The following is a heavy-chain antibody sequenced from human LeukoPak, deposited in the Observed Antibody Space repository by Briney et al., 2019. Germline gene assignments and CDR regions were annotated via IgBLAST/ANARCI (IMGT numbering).Heavy chain of an antibody. CDR3: ACVEHPHWWGY. J-gene: IGHJ4*02. D-gene: IGHD2-8*02. V-gene: IGHV5-51*01. Sequence: GEPLKFSCKGSGYSFTSYSIGWVRQMPGKGLEWMWIIYPGDSDTRYSPSFQGQVTISADKSISTAYLQWSSLKASDTAMYYCACVEHPHWWGYWGQGTLVTVSS. CDR1: GYSFTSYS. CDR2: IYPGDSDT.